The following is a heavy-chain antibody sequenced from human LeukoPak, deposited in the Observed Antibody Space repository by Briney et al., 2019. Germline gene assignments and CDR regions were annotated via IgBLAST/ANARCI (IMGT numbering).Heavy chain of an antibody. CDR1: GYIFTSYQ. J-gene: IGHJ4*02. V-gene: IGHV1-46*01. CDR3: ARGGYSRPIFDY. D-gene: IGHD5-24*01. CDR2: VNPSGGIT. Sequence: ASVKVSCKASGYIFTSYQMHWVRQAPGQGLEWMGAVNPSGGITTYAQKFQGRVTMTGDTSTSTVYMELSGLRSEDTAVYYCARGGYSRPIFDYWGQGTLVTVSS.